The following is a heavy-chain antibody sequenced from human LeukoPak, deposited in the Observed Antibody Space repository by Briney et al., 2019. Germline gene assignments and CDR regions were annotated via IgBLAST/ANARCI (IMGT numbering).Heavy chain of an antibody. Sequence: PGRSLRLSCAASGFTFSSYGMHWVRQAPGKGLEWVAVIWYDGSNKYYADSVKGRFTISRDNSKNTLYLQMSSLRAEDTAVYYCARHPRIGAFDIWGQGTMVTVSS. CDR1: GFTFSSYG. V-gene: IGHV3-33*01. D-gene: IGHD1-26*01. CDR3: ARHPRIGAFDI. CDR2: IWYDGSNK. J-gene: IGHJ3*02.